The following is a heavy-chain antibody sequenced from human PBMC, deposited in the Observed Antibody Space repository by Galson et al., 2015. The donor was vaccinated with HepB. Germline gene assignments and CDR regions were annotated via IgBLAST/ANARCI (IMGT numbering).Heavy chain of an antibody. V-gene: IGHV4-59*08. CDR1: GGSINSYY. Sequence: SETLSLTCTVSGGSINSYYWSWIRQPPGKGLEWIGDIYYNGGNNYNPSLKSRVTISVDTSKNQFSLKVSSVTAADTAVYYCARHDRGTAPRRYCSGGRCHAIPKASFDYWGQGTLVTVSS. J-gene: IGHJ4*02. CDR2: IYYNGGN. D-gene: IGHD2-15*01. CDR3: ARHDRGTAPRRYCSGGRCHAIPKASFDY.